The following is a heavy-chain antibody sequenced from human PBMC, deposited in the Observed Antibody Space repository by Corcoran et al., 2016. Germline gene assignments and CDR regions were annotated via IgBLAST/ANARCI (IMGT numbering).Heavy chain of an antibody. V-gene: IGHV3-74*01. Sequence: EVQLAESGGGLVQPGGSLRLSCAASGFTFSSHWMHWVRQGPGKGLVWVSRINSDGTSTYYADSVKGRCTISRDNTKKNRYLQMNSVSAEDTDVYYCTRAISTTRNSMDVWGQGTSVTVSS. CDR2: INSDGTST. D-gene: IGHD2-2*01. CDR3: TRAISTTRNSMDV. J-gene: IGHJ6*02. CDR1: GFTFSSHW.